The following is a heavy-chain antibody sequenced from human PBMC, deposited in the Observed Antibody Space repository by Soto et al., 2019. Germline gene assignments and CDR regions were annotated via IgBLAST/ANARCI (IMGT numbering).Heavy chain of an antibody. J-gene: IGHJ5*02. CDR1: GYTFIDYH. V-gene: IGHV1-2*02. CDR2: VSPRSGGT. CDR3: TKKGGGPFPFDP. Sequence: ASLQVSCKASGYTFIDYHIHWVRQAPGQGLEWMGWVSPRSGGTNYAQKFQGRVTITRDTSINTAYMELTSLRSDDTAVYYCTKKGGGPFPFDPWGQGTRVTVSS. D-gene: IGHD3-10*01.